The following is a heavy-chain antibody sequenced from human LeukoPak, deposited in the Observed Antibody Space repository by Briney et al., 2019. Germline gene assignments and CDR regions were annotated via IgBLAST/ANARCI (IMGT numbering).Heavy chain of an antibody. J-gene: IGHJ2*01. CDR3: ARGPSLITMIHGNRNWYFDL. D-gene: IGHD3-22*01. CDR1: GGSISSYY. CDR2: IYYSGST. Sequence: SETLSLTCTVSGGSISSYYWSWIRQPPGKGLEWIGYIYYSGSTNYNPSLKGRVTISVDTSKNQFSLKLSSVTAADTAVYYCARGPSLITMIHGNRNWYFDLWGRGTLVTVSS. V-gene: IGHV4-59*01.